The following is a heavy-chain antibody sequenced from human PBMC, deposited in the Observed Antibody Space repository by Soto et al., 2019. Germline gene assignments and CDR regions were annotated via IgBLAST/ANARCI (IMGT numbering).Heavy chain of an antibody. CDR3: ARALTLLSGTDV. D-gene: IGHD7-27*01. CDR1: GFTFSSYG. CDR2: IWYDGSNK. Sequence: PGGSLRLSCAASGFTFSSYGMHWVRQAPGKGLEWVAVIWYDGSNKYYADSMKGRITISRDNSENTVYLQMSSLRAEDTAVYYCARALTLLSGTDVWGQGTTVTVSS. J-gene: IGHJ6*02. V-gene: IGHV3-33*01.